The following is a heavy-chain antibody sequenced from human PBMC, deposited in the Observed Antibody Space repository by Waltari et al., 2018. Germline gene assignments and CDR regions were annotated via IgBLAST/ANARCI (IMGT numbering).Heavy chain of an antibody. Sequence: QVQLKQWGTGLLRPSETLSPQCAVYGVTLTGYYWTWVRQSPGKGLEWIGEIDHRGVTNSNLSLMSRVFISVDTSDKQLSLKLRSVTAADTAVYYCARHQRRGLRGLDVWGQGTQVAVSS. CDR1: GVTLTGYY. CDR3: ARHQRRGLRGLDV. CDR2: IDHRGVT. J-gene: IGHJ4*02. V-gene: IGHV4-34*02. D-gene: IGHD1-26*01.